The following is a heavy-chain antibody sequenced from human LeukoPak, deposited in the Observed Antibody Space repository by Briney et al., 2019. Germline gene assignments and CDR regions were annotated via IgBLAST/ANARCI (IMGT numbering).Heavy chain of an antibody. J-gene: IGHJ4*02. CDR3: AKDHPPRVGYYGSGSYYNVYDY. V-gene: IGHV3-30*18. D-gene: IGHD3-10*01. CDR2: ISYDGSNK. Sequence: VGSLRLSCAASGFTFSSYGMHWVRQAPGKGLEWVAVISYDGSNKYYADSVKGRFTISRDNSKNTLYLQMNSLRAEDTAVYYCAKDHPPRVGYYGSGSYYNVYDYWGQGTLVTVSS. CDR1: GFTFSSYG.